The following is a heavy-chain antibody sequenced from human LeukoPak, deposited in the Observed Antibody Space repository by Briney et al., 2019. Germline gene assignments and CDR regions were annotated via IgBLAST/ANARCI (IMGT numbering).Heavy chain of an antibody. CDR1: GGSISSYY. Sequence: PSETLSLTCTVSGGSISSYYWSWIRQPPGKGLEWIGYIYYSGSTNYNPSLKSQVTISVDTSKNQFSLKLSSVTAADTAVYYCARVITGTTGGRYYYMDVWGKGTTVTVSS. V-gene: IGHV4-59*01. D-gene: IGHD1-20*01. J-gene: IGHJ6*03. CDR3: ARVITGTTGGRYYYMDV. CDR2: IYYSGST.